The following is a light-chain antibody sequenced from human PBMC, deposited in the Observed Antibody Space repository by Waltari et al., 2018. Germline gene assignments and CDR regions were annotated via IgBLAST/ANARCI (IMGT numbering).Light chain of an antibody. Sequence: EIVLTQSPGTLSLSPGERATLSCRASQSVSSSYLAWYQQKPGQAPRVLIHGASNRATGIPDRFSGSASGTEFTLTISRLEPEDFAVYYCQQYGSSPWTFGQGTKVEIK. CDR1: QSVSSSY. CDR2: GAS. CDR3: QQYGSSPWT. J-gene: IGKJ1*01. V-gene: IGKV3-20*01.